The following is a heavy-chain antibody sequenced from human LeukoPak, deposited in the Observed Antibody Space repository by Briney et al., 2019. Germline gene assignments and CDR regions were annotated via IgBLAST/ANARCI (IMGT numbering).Heavy chain of an antibody. J-gene: IGHJ4*02. Sequence: GGSLRLSCAASGFTFSSYSMKWVRQAPGKGLEWLSFISSGSGTIYYADSVKGRFTISRDNAKNSLFLHMNSLRDEDTAVYYCARITGSGYYYFDYWGQGALVTVSS. CDR3: ARITGSGYYYFDY. CDR2: ISSGSGTI. CDR1: GFTFSSYS. D-gene: IGHD3-22*01. V-gene: IGHV3-48*02.